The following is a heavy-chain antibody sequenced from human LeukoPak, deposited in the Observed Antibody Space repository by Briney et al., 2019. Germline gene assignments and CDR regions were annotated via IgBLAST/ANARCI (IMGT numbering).Heavy chain of an antibody. D-gene: IGHD2-2*01. CDR2: ISSSTSTI. J-gene: IGHJ4*02. V-gene: IGHV3-48*02. CDR1: GSTFSSYS. Sequence: PGGSLRLSCAASGSTFSSYSMNWVRQAPGKGLEWVSYISSSTSTIYYADSVKGRFTISRDNAKNSLYLQMYSLRDEDTAVYYCARRMGCSSTSCYWDFDYWGQGTLVTVSS. CDR3: ARRMGCSSTSCYWDFDY.